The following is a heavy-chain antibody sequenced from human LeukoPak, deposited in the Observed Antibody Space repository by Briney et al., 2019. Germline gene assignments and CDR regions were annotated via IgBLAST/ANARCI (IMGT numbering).Heavy chain of an antibody. Sequence: ASVKVSCKASGYTFTGYYMHWVRQAPGQGLEWMGWINPNSGGTNYAQKFQGRVTMTRDTTISTAYMELSRLRSDDTAVYYCARDFEYYGGNMAIDYWGQGTLVTVSS. CDR3: ARDFEYYGGNMAIDY. J-gene: IGHJ4*02. D-gene: IGHD4-23*01. CDR2: INPNSGGT. V-gene: IGHV1-2*02. CDR1: GYTFTGYY.